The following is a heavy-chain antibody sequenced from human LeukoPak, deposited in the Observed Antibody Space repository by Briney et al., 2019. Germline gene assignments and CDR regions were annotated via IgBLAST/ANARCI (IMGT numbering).Heavy chain of an antibody. Sequence: PSETLSLTCTVSGDSISSSRSYWDWIRQPPGKGLEWIGSIYDSGGIYYNPSLKSRVTTSVDTSRNQFSLKLSSVTAADTAVYYCARHPITPTWVVWFDPWGQGTLVTVSP. D-gene: IGHD1-14*01. CDR3: ARHPITPTWVVWFDP. CDR2: IYDSGGI. J-gene: IGHJ5*02. V-gene: IGHV4-39*01. CDR1: GDSISSSRSY.